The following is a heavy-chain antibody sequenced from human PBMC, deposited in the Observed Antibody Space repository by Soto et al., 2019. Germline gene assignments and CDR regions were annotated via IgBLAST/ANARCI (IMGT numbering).Heavy chain of an antibody. CDR3: ATDTVTGYFQH. Sequence: QLQLQESGSGLVKPSQTLSLTCAVSGGSISSGGYSWSWIRQPPGKGLEWIGYIYHSGSTYYNPSLKSRVTIAVDRSKNQFSLKLSSVTAADTAVYYCATDTVTGYFQHWGQGTLVTVSS. J-gene: IGHJ1*01. CDR2: IYHSGST. D-gene: IGHD4-17*01. V-gene: IGHV4-30-2*01. CDR1: GGSISSGGYS.